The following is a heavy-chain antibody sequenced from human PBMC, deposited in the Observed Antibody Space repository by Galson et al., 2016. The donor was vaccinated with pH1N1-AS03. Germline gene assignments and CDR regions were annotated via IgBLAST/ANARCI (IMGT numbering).Heavy chain of an antibody. CDR3: ARQRAGLGTHDY. J-gene: IGHJ4*02. V-gene: IGHV4-34*01. Sequence: ETLSLPCGVSGVSLNFFSWSWIRQPPGKGLEFIGDITHSGDAKYNPSLQSRVTISVDKSKNQFSVKLNSVSAADTALYYCARQRAGLGTHDYWGQGTLFIVSS. CDR2: ITHSGDA. D-gene: IGHD3/OR15-3a*01. CDR1: GVSLNFFS.